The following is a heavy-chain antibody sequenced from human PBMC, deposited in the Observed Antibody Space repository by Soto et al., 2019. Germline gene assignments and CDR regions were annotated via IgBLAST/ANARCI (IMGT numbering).Heavy chain of an antibody. CDR2: IYYSGST. V-gene: IGHV4-30-4*01. J-gene: IGHJ6*02. Sequence: SETLSLTCTVSGGSISSGDYYWSWIRQPPGKGLEWIGYIYYSGSTYYNPSLKSRVTISVDTSKNQFSLKLSSVTAADTAVYYCASLSSTTNMDVWGQGTTVTVSS. D-gene: IGHD2-2*01. CDR1: GGSISSGDYY. CDR3: ASLSSTTNMDV.